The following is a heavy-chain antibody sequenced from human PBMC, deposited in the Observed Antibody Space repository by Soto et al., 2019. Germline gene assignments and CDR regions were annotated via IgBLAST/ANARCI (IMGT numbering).Heavy chain of an antibody. CDR1: GGSISGYY. CDR2: MYKTGST. Sequence: PSETLSLTCTVSGGSISGYYWSWIRQPPGKGLEWIGYMYKTGSTVYNPSFKSRVTISVDTSKNQFSLKLSSVTAADTAVYYCARGGVDYYDSSGYYFSPYYFDYWGQGTLVTVSS. CDR3: ARGGVDYYDSSGYYFSPYYFDY. D-gene: IGHD3-22*01. J-gene: IGHJ4*02. V-gene: IGHV4-59*12.